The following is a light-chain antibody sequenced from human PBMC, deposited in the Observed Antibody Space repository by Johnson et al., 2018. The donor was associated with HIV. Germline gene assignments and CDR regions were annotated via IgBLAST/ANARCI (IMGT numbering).Light chain of an antibody. CDR3: GTWDSSLSAVP. Sequence: QSVLTQPPSVSAAPGQKVTISCSGSSSNIGNNYVSWYQQLPGTAPKLLIYDNNKRPSGIPDRFSGSKSGTSATLGITGLLTGDEADYYCGTWDSSLSAVPFGTGTKVTVL. J-gene: IGLJ1*01. CDR2: DNN. CDR1: SSNIGNNY. V-gene: IGLV1-51*01.